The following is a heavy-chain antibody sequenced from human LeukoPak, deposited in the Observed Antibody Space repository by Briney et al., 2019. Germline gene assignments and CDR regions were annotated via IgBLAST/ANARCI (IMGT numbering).Heavy chain of an antibody. CDR3: ASAGDYSSGWRNYYYYYMDV. J-gene: IGHJ6*03. CDR2: INHSGST. Sequence: SETLSLTCAVYGGSFSGYYWSWIRQPPGKGLGWIGEINHSGSTNYNPSLKSRITISVDTSKNQFSLKLSSVTAADTAVYYCASAGDYSSGWRNYYYYYMDVWGKGTTVTVSS. CDR1: GGSFSGYY. D-gene: IGHD6-19*01. V-gene: IGHV4-34*01.